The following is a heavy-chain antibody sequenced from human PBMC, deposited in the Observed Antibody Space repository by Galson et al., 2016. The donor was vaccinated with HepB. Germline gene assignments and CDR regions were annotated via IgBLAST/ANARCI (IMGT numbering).Heavy chain of an antibody. CDR2: IGGSGDNT. J-gene: IGHJ4*02. CDR3: AKDLLSAYVWGIYRSQD. D-gene: IGHD3-16*02. Sequence: SLRLSCAVSGFSFSTYAMSWVRQAPGKGLVWVSTIGGSGDNTYYADSVKGRFTISRDNSMHALYLQMNSLGAEDTAVYYCAKDLLSAYVWGIYRSQDWGQGAPVTVSS. V-gene: IGHV3-23*01. CDR1: GFSFSTYA.